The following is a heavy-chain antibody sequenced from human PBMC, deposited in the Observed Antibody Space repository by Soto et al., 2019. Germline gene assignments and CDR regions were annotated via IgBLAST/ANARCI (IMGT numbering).Heavy chain of an antibody. Sequence: PGGSLRLSCAASGFTVSSNYMSWVRQAPGKGLEWVAVISYDGSNKYYADSVKGRFTISRDNSKNTLYLQMNSLRAEDTAVYYCAKVGYYDFWSGYPYDYWGQGTLVTVSS. CDR3: AKVGYYDFWSGYPYDY. J-gene: IGHJ4*02. CDR1: GFTVSSNY. CDR2: ISYDGSNK. D-gene: IGHD3-3*01. V-gene: IGHV3-30*18.